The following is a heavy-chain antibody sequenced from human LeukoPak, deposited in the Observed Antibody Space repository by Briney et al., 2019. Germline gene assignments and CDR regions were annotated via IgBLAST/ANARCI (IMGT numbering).Heavy chain of an antibody. J-gene: IGHJ4*02. D-gene: IGHD5-18*01. CDR1: GFTFSTYA. Sequence: GGSLRLSCAASGFTFSTYAMSWVRQAPGKGLEWVAVIWYDGSNKYYTDSVKGRFTISRDNSNNTPYLQMNSLRVEDTAVYYCARGHVRGYSYGFGYWGQGSLVTVSS. V-gene: IGHV3-33*08. CDR3: ARGHVRGYSYGFGY. CDR2: IWYDGSNK.